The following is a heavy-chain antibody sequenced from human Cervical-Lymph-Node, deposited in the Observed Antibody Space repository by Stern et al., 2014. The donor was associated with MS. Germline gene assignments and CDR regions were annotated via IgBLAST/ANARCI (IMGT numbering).Heavy chain of an antibody. V-gene: IGHV1-2*02. D-gene: IGHD3-3*01. J-gene: IGHJ4*01. CDR2: INPNTGGP. CDR1: GYIFTDYY. CDR3: ARGSGTAYDLRGDY. Sequence: MQLVESGAEARPPGASMKVSCKASGYIFTDYYLHWVRQAPGQGLEWLGWINPNTGGPNSAQTVQGRGTMTRDTAISTDYSELRWLGSADTAVYYCARGSGTAYDLRGDYWGQGTLVTVSS.